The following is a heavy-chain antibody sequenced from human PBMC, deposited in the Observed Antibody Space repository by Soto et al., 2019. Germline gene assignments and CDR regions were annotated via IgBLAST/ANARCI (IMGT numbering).Heavy chain of an antibody. D-gene: IGHD3-16*01. V-gene: IGHV4-59*01. Sequence: SETLSLTCTVSGGSISSYYWSWIRQPPGKGLEWIGYIHYSGSSNYNPSLKSRVTISVDTSKNQFSLKLSSVTAADTAVYYCASQGSDYVWGNFEYWGQGTLVTVSS. CDR2: IHYSGSS. CDR1: GGSISSYY. J-gene: IGHJ4*02. CDR3: ASQGSDYVWGNFEY.